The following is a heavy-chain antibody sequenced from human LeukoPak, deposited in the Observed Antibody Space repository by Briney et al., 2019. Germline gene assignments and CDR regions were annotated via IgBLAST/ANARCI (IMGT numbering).Heavy chain of an antibody. V-gene: IGHV1-69*06. CDR1: GGTFSSYA. Sequence: SVKVSCKASGGTFSSYAISWVRQAPGQGLEWMGGIIPIFGTANYAQKFQGRVTITADKSTSTAYMELSSLRSEDTAVYYCVRGGYDILTGYYFDYWGQGTLVTVSS. CDR2: IIPIFGTA. J-gene: IGHJ4*02. CDR3: VRGGYDILTGYYFDY. D-gene: IGHD3-9*01.